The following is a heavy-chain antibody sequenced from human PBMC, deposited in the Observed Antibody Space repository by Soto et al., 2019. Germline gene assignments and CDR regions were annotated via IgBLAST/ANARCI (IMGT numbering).Heavy chain of an antibody. CDR3: ARDRRPRLGAYLGFWFDP. Sequence: QVQLVQSRAEVKKPGASVKVSCKASGYTFTSYAMHWVRQAPGQRLEWMGWINAGNGNTKYSQKFQGRVTITRDTSASTAYMELSSLRSEDTAVYYCARDRRPRLGAYLGFWFDPWGQGTLVTVSS. CDR2: INAGNGNT. J-gene: IGHJ5*02. D-gene: IGHD1-26*01. CDR1: GYTFTSYA. V-gene: IGHV1-3*01.